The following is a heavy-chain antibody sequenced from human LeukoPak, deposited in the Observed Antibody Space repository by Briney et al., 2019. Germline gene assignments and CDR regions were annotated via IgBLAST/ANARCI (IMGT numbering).Heavy chain of an antibody. V-gene: IGHV4-59*08. Sequence: PSETLSLTCTVSGGSISSYYWSWIRQPPGKGLEWIGYIYYSGSTNYNPSLKSRVTISVDTSKNQFSLKLSSVTAADTAVYYCARLKPNYDYVWGSYRSGDYFDYWGQGTLVTVSS. CDR1: GGSISSYY. CDR3: ARLKPNYDYVWGSYRSGDYFDY. CDR2: IYYSGST. J-gene: IGHJ4*02. D-gene: IGHD3-16*02.